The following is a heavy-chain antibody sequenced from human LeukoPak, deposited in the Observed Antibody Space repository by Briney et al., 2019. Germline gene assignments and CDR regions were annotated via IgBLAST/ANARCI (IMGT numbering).Heavy chain of an antibody. CDR3: ARGGYCTGTSCFLPDY. CDR2: INPNSGGT. D-gene: IGHD2-8*02. V-gene: IGHV1-2*02. Sequence: ASVKVSCKASGYTFTGYYMHWVRQAPGQGLEWMGCINPNSGGTNYAQKFQGRVTMTRDTSISTAYMELSRLRSDDTAVYYCARGGYCTGTSCFLPDYWGQGTLVTVSS. J-gene: IGHJ4*02. CDR1: GYTFTGYY.